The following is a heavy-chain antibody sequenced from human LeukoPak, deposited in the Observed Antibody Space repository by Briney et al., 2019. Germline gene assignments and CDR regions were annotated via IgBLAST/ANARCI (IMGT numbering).Heavy chain of an antibody. J-gene: IGHJ4*02. CDR1: GFTFSSYG. CDR3: AKAQGTVTTDLDY. Sequence: GGSLRLSCAASGFTFSSYGMHWVRQAPGKGLEWVAVISYDGSNKYYADSVKGRFTISRDNSKNTLYLQMNSPRAEDTAVYYCAKAQGTVTTDLDYWGQGTLVTVSS. V-gene: IGHV3-30*18. D-gene: IGHD4-17*01. CDR2: ISYDGSNK.